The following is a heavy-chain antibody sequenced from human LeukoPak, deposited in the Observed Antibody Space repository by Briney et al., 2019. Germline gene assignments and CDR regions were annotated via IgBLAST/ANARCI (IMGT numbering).Heavy chain of an antibody. CDR1: GFTFSSYG. CDR3: ARESYYYDSGGYYGSFYFDY. J-gene: IGHJ4*02. CDR2: ISDDGSNK. V-gene: IGHV3-30*06. D-gene: IGHD3-22*01. Sequence: GGSLRLSCAASGFTFSSYGMHWVRQAPGKGLEWVAVISDDGSNKYYADSVKGRFTISRDNSKNTLYLQMNSLGAEDTAVYYCARESYYYDSGGYYGSFYFDYWGQGTLVTVSS.